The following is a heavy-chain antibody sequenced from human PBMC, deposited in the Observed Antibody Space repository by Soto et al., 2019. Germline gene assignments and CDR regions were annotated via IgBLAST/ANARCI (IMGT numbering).Heavy chain of an antibody. CDR3: ARLIICSSTSCYGGYWFDP. CDR1: GGSISSYY. J-gene: IGHJ5*02. CDR2: IYYSGST. V-gene: IGHV4-59*08. D-gene: IGHD2-2*01. Sequence: PSETLSLTCTVSGGSISSYYWSWIRQPPGKGLEWIGYIYYSGSTNYNPSLKSRVTISVDTSKNQFSLKLSSVTAADTAVYYCARLIICSSTSCYGGYWFDPWGQGTLVTVSS.